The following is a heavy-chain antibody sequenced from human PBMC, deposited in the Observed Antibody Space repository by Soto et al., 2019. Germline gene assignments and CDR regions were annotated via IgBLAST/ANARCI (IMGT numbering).Heavy chain of an antibody. CDR1: GGSFSGYY. Sequence: QVQLQQWGAGLLKPSETLSLTCAVYGGSFSGYYWSWIRQPPGKGLEWIGEINHSGSTNYNPSLKSRVTISVDTSKNQFSLKLSSVTAADTAVYYCARGGAYGSGSYYPHYYYYYGMDVWGQGTTVTVSS. V-gene: IGHV4-34*01. J-gene: IGHJ6*02. CDR3: ARGGAYGSGSYYPHYYYYYGMDV. D-gene: IGHD3-10*01. CDR2: INHSGST.